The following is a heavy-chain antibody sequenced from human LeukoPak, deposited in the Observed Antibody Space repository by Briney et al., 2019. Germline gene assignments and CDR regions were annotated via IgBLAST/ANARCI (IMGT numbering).Heavy chain of an antibody. V-gene: IGHV4-34*01. CDR3: ATRESLLWFGELSRYYYMDV. J-gene: IGHJ6*03. CDR2: INHSGST. D-gene: IGHD3-10*01. Sequence: PSETLSLTCAVYGGSFSGYYWGWIRQPPGKGLEWIGEINHSGSTNYNPSLKSRVTISVDTSKNQFSLKLSSVTAADTAVYYCATRESLLWFGELSRYYYMDVWGKGTTVTVSS. CDR1: GGSFSGYY.